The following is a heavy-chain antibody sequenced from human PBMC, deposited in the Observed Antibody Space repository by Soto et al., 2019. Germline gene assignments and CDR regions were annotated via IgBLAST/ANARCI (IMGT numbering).Heavy chain of an antibody. CDR1: GYTFAGQY. Sequence: ASVKVSCKASGYTFAGQYMHWVRQAPGQGLEWMGWINPNSGDTNYAQKFQGRVTMTRDTSIGTAYMELSSLRSNDTAIYYCARESSGITLYGMDVWGQGTTVTVSS. J-gene: IGHJ6*02. CDR2: INPNSGDT. D-gene: IGHD1-7*01. CDR3: ARESSGITLYGMDV. V-gene: IGHV1-2*02.